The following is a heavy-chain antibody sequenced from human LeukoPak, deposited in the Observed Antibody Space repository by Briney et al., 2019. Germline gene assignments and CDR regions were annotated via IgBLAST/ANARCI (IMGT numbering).Heavy chain of an antibody. CDR2: ISYDGSNK. Sequence: GGSLRLSCAASGFTFSSYGMHWVRQAPGKGLEWVAVISYDGSNKYYADSVKGRFTISRDNSKNTLYLQMNSLRAEDTAVYYCAKGWGSGNPYYFDYWGQGTLVTVSS. V-gene: IGHV3-30*18. D-gene: IGHD3-10*01. CDR3: AKGWGSGNPYYFDY. J-gene: IGHJ4*02. CDR1: GFTFSSYG.